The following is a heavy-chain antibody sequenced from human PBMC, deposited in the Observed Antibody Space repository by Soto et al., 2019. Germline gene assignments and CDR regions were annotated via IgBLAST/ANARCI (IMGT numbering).Heavy chain of an antibody. CDR1: GGSLSGYY. CDR3: AKNLLFLQMNSLRVEDTAVYYCASPPTNLDYGDDNWFDP. D-gene: IGHD4-17*01. Sequence: SETLSLTCTVSGGSLSGYYWMWTRQLPGKGLEWMGYIHYSGATNYNPSLQSRVTMSVDTPKNQFSLKLTSVKGRFTISRDNAKNLLFLQMNSLRVEDTAVYYCASPPTNLDYGDDNWFDPWGQGSLVTVSS. V-gene: IGHV4-59*01. CDR2: IHYSGAT. J-gene: IGHJ5*02.